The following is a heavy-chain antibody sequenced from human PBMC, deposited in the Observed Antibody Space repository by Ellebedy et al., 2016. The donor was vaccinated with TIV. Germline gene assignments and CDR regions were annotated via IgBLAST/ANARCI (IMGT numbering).Heavy chain of an antibody. CDR2: IHPDDSET. V-gene: IGHV5-51*01. J-gene: IGHJ4*02. CDR3: VRRQHTIMGTTAFDH. Sequence: KVSCKASGYGFTSFWIGWVRQMPGKGLEWMGIIHPDDSETRYSPSFRGQVIISADKSINTAYLQWSGLKASDTAIYYCVRRQHTIMGTTAFDHWGQGTPVTVST. CDR1: GYGFTSFW. D-gene: IGHD1-1*01.